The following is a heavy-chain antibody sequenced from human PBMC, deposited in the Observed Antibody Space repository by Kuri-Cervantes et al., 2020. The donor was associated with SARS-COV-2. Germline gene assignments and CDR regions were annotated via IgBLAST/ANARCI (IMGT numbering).Heavy chain of an antibody. D-gene: IGHD3-10*01. CDR2: INPNSGGT. Sequence: ASVKVSCKAFGYTFSDHYMYWVRQAPGQGLEWMGWINPNSGGTNYAQKFQGRVTMTRDTSISTAYMELSRLRSDDTAVYYCAREWITMVRGPFDYWGQGTLVTVSS. CDR3: AREWITMVRGPFDY. CDR1: GYTFSDHY. J-gene: IGHJ4*02. V-gene: IGHV1-2*02.